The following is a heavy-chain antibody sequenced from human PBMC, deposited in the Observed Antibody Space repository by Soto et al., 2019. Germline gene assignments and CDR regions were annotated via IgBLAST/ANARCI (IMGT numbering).Heavy chain of an antibody. J-gene: IGHJ4*02. CDR3: ARELSYGSGKSYFDY. D-gene: IGHD3-10*01. Sequence: SETLSLTCTVSGGSISSYYWSWIRQPPGKGLEWIGYIYYSGSTNYNPSLKSRVTISVDTSKNQFSLKLSSVTAADTAVYYCARELSYGSGKSYFDYPGQGTLVTVSS. CDR1: GGSISSYY. CDR2: IYYSGST. V-gene: IGHV4-59*01.